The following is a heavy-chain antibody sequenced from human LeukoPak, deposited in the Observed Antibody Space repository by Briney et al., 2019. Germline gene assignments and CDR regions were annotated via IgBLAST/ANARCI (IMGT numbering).Heavy chain of an antibody. CDR3: VRDRVGRLPYWIAC. V-gene: IGHV3-21*01. CDR2: ISSRSAYI. Sequence: PGGSLSLTCTAAGVTIGNHNMNWIRQAPGKGLEWVSSISSRSAYISYADSVKGRFTISRANAKNSLYLGMNSLRAEDTVVYFIVRDRVGRLPYWIACWGQGTLVTASS. D-gene: IGHD1-1*01. CDR1: GVTIGNHN. J-gene: IGHJ4*02.